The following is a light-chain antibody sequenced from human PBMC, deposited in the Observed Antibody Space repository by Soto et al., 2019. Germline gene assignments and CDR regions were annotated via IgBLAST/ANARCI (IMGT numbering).Light chain of an antibody. CDR3: QQYGRSPPWT. Sequence: EIVLTQSPGTLSLSPGERATLSCRASQSVSSSYLAWYQQKPGQAPRLLIYGASSRATGIPDRFSGSGSGTDFTLTISRLEPEDFALYYCQQYGRSPPWTFGQGTKVEIK. CDR2: GAS. V-gene: IGKV3-20*01. J-gene: IGKJ1*01. CDR1: QSVSSSY.